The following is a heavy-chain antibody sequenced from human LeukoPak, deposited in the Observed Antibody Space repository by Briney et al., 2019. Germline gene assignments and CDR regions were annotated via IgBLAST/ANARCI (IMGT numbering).Heavy chain of an antibody. CDR1: GFIFDEYG. Sequence: GGSLRLSCAASGFIFDEYGVSWVRQVPGKGLEWVSGIDKNGGSTHYADSVKGRFTISRDNARNFVYLQMNSLRAEDTALYYCARGRSLHCYVCPLDYRGQGVLVTVS. V-gene: IGHV3-20*04. J-gene: IGHJ4*02. D-gene: IGHD2-21*01. CDR2: IDKNGGST. CDR3: ARGRSLHCYVCPLDY.